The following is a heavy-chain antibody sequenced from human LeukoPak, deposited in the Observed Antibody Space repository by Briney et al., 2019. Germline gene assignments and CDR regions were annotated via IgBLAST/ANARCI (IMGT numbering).Heavy chain of an antibody. J-gene: IGHJ6*04. CDR3: ARGLAGLVRGGLDV. CDR1: GGSISSDGYY. V-gene: IGHV4-31*03. Sequence: PSQTLSLTCTVSGGSISSDGYYWSWIRQPPGKGLEWIGYIYYSGSAYYNPALKSRVTISVGTSKNQFSLKLSSVTAADTAVYYCARGLAGLVRGGLDVWGKGTTITVSS. CDR2: IYYSGSA. D-gene: IGHD3-10*01.